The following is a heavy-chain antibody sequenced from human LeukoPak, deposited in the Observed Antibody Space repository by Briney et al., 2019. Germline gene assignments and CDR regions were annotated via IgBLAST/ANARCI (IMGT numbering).Heavy chain of an antibody. J-gene: IGHJ4*02. CDR3: AREMGGDYASGTFFDL. CDR1: EFVFSDYY. Sequence: GGSLRLSCAASEFVFSDYYMSWVRQAPGKGLEWVSYISSGGDTKYYADSVKGRFTISRDNAKNSLYLQMNNLRAEDTAVYYCAREMGGDYASGTFFDLWGRGNMVTVSS. CDR2: ISSGGDTK. D-gene: IGHD3-10*01. V-gene: IGHV3-11*01.